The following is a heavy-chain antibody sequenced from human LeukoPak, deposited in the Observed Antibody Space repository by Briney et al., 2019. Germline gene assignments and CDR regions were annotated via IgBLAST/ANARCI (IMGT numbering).Heavy chain of an antibody. Sequence: SETLSLTCTVSGGSISSYYWSWIRQPPGKGLEWIGYIYYSGSANYNPSLKSRVTISVDTSKNQFSLKLSSVTAADTAVYYCARDPYPFTFGGVIVKVFDYWGQGTLVTVSS. CDR3: ARDPYPFTFGGVIVKVFDY. D-gene: IGHD3-16*02. CDR2: IYYSGSA. J-gene: IGHJ4*02. CDR1: GGSISSYY. V-gene: IGHV4-59*01.